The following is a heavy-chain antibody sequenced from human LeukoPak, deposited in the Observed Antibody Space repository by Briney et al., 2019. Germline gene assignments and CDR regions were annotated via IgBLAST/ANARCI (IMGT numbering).Heavy chain of an antibody. D-gene: IGHD6-13*01. CDR1: GGSIRSYY. J-gene: IGHJ6*02. CDR2: IYYTRST. CDR3: AKMAGYSSFYYYYGMDV. V-gene: IGHV4-59*01. Sequence: PSETLSLTCTVSGGSIRSYYWSWISQPPGKGLEWIGYIYYTRSTNYNPSLKSRVTISVDTSKNQFSLRLTSVTAADTAVYYCAKMAGYSSFYYYYGMDVWGQGTTVTVSS.